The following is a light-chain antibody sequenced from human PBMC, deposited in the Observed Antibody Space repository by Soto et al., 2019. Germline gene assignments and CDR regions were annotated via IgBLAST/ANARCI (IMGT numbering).Light chain of an antibody. V-gene: IGKV3-15*01. Sequence: DIVMTQSPATLSASPGERATLSCRASQSVSSNFAWYQQKPGQAPRLLIYGASTRATGIPARFSGSGSGTEFTLTISSLQSEDFEVYYCQQYNKWPPWTFGQGTKVEIK. CDR2: GAS. J-gene: IGKJ1*01. CDR1: QSVSSN. CDR3: QQYNKWPPWT.